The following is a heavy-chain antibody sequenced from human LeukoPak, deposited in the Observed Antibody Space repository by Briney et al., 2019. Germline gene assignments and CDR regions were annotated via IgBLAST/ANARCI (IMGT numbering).Heavy chain of an antibody. Sequence: GGSLRLSCAASGFTFSTYWMSWVRPAPGKGLEWVANIKQDGSEKYYVDSVKGRFTISRDNAKNSLYLQMNGLRAEDTAMYYCARDSAGNDYWGQGTLVTVSS. CDR1: GFTFSTYW. CDR3: ARDSAGNDY. D-gene: IGHD6-13*01. V-gene: IGHV3-7*01. J-gene: IGHJ4*02. CDR2: IKQDGSEK.